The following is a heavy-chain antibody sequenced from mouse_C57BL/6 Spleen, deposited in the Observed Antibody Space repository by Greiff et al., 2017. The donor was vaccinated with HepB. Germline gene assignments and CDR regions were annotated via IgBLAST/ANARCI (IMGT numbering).Heavy chain of an antibody. V-gene: IGHV1-5*01. D-gene: IGHD1-1*01. Sequence: EVQLQQSGTVLARPGASVKMSCKTSGYTFPSYWMHWVKQRPGQGLEWIGAIYPGNSDTSYNQKFKGKAKLTAVTSDSKSYMELSSLTNEDSAVYYCTSSDYYGSSPFAYWGQGTLVTVSA. CDR3: TSSDYYGSSPFAY. J-gene: IGHJ3*01. CDR2: IYPGNSDT. CDR1: GYTFPSYW.